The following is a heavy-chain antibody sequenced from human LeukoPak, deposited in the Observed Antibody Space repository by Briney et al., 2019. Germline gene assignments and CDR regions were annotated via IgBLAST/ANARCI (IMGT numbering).Heavy chain of an antibody. D-gene: IGHD2-8*01. V-gene: IGHV1-69*01. CDR3: ARDVGGDNVLMEKVIFDYGMDV. Sequence: ASVKVSCKASGGTFSSYAISWVRQAPGQGLEWMGGIIPIFGTANYAQKFQGRVTITADESTSTAYMELSSLRSEDTAVYYCARDVGGDNVLMEKVIFDYGMDVWGQGTTVTVSS. CDR1: GGTFSSYA. CDR2: IIPIFGTA. J-gene: IGHJ6*02.